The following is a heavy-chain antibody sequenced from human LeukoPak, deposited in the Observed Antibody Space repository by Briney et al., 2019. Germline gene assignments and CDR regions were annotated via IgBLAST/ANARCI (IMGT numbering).Heavy chain of an antibody. CDR1: GFTLSSYA. V-gene: IGHV3-23*01. Sequence: GGSLRLSCAASGFTLSSYAMSWVRQAPGKGLEWVSAISGSGGSTYYADSVKGRFTISRDNSKNTLYLQMNSLRAEDTAVYYCAKDRIAAAGMGAFQHWGQGTLVTVSS. CDR2: ISGSGGST. J-gene: IGHJ1*01. D-gene: IGHD6-13*01. CDR3: AKDRIAAAGMGAFQH.